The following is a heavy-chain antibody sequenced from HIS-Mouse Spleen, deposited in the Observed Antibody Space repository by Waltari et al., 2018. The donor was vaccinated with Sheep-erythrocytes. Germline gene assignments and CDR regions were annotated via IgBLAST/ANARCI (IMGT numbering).Heavy chain of an antibody. Sequence: EVQLVESGGVVVQPGGSMRLPCAASGFTFDDYAMHWVRQAPGKGLEWVSLISWDGGSTYYADSVKGRFTISRDNSKNSLYLQMNSLRAEDTALYYCAKDKFVGYSGYYFDYWGQGTLVTVSS. J-gene: IGHJ4*02. V-gene: IGHV3-43D*03. CDR2: ISWDGGST. CDR3: AKDKFVGYSGYYFDY. CDR1: GFTFDDYA. D-gene: IGHD5-12*01.